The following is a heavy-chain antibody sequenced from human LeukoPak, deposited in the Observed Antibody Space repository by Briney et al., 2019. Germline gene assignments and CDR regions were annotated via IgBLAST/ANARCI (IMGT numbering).Heavy chain of an antibody. J-gene: IGHJ4*02. V-gene: IGHV3-48*01. CDR2: ISSSSSTI. D-gene: IGHD3-9*01. Sequence: PGGSLRLSCAASGFTFSSYAMNWVRQAPGKGLEWVSYISSSSSTIYYADSLKGRFTISRDNAKNSLYLQMNSLRAEDTAVYYCAPLHILTPGAYWGQGTLVTVSS. CDR1: GFTFSSYA. CDR3: APLHILTPGAY.